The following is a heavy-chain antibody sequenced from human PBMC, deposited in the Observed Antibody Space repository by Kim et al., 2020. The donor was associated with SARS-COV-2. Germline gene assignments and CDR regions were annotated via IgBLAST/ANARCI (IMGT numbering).Heavy chain of an antibody. CDR3: ARILCSGGSCYQHYFDY. D-gene: IGHD2-15*01. CDR1: GYTFTSYG. V-gene: IGHV1-18*01. Sequence: ASVKVSCKASGYTFTSYGISWVRQAPGQGLEWMGWISAYNGNTNYAQKLQGRVTMTTDTSTSTAYMELRSLRSDDTAVYYCARILCSGGSCYQHYFDYWGQGTLVTVSS. CDR2: ISAYNGNT. J-gene: IGHJ4*02.